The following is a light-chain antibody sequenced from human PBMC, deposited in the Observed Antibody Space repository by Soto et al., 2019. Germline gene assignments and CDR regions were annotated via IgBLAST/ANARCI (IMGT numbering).Light chain of an antibody. J-gene: IGKJ4*01. CDR2: GAS. Sequence: ESVLTQSPGTLSLSPGERATLSCRASQSVSSNYLAWYQQNPGQAPRLLIYGASTRATGIPVRFSGSGAGTDFTLIISRLEPEDFAVYYCLQYGSSPRTFGGLTKVEIK. V-gene: IGKV3-20*01. CDR3: LQYGSSPRT. CDR1: QSVSSNY.